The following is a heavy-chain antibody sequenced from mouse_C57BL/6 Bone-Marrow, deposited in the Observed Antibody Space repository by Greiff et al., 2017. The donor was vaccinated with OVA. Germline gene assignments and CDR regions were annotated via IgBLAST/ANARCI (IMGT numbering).Heavy chain of an antibody. Sequence: EVQLQQSGPELVKPGASVKMSCKASGYTFTSYVMHWVKQKPGQGLEWIGYIYPYNDGTKYNEKFKGKATLTSDKSSSTAYMELSSLTSEDSAVYYCARWGTTVVENFDYWGQGTTLTVSS. CDR2: IYPYNDGT. CDR1: GYTFTSYV. J-gene: IGHJ2*01. V-gene: IGHV1-14*01. D-gene: IGHD1-1*01. CDR3: ARWGTTVVENFDY.